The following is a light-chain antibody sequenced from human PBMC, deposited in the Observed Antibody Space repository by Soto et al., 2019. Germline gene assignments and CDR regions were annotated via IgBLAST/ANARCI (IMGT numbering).Light chain of an antibody. CDR2: DVN. V-gene: IGLV2-11*01. CDR1: SSDVGSYNY. J-gene: IGLJ2*01. Sequence: QSALTQPRSVSGSPGQSVTISCTGTSSDVGSYNYVSWYQQHPGKAPKLMIYDVNERPSGVPDRFSGSKSGSTASLTISGLQAEDEADYYCCSYAGSYTVLFGGGTKLTVL. CDR3: CSYAGSYTVL.